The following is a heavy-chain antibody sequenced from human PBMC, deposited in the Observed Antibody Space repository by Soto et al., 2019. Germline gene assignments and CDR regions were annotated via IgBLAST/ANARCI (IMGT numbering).Heavy chain of an antibody. V-gene: IGHV1-69*01. D-gene: IGHD6-13*01. CDR1: GGTFSSYA. Sequence: QVQLVQSGAEVKKPGSSVKVSCKASGGTFSSYAISWVRQAPGQGLEWMGGIIPIFGTANYAQKFQGRVTITTDETTSSAYMELSSLRSEDTAVYYCARNRTFELQQQMLSGSEDWFDPWGQGTLVTVSS. J-gene: IGHJ5*02. CDR3: ARNRTFELQQQMLSGSEDWFDP. CDR2: IIPIFGTA.